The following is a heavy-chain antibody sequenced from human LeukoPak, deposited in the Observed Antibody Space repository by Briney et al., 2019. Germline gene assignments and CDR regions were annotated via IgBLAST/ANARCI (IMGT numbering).Heavy chain of an antibody. V-gene: IGHV4-39*07. CDR3: ARVYYYDSSGYYWFDP. CDR2: IYYSGST. J-gene: IGHJ5*02. Sequence: KPSETLSLTCTVSGGSISSRSYYWGWVRQPPGKGLEWIGFIYYSGSTYYNPSLTSRVTISVDTSKNQFSLRLNSVTAADTAVYYCARVYYYDSSGYYWFDPWGQGALVTVSS. CDR1: GGSISSRSYY. D-gene: IGHD3-22*01.